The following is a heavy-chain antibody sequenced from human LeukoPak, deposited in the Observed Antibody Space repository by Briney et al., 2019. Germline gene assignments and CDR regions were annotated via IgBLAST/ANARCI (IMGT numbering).Heavy chain of an antibody. J-gene: IGHJ4*02. CDR3: VGGRRYLFDY. D-gene: IGHD2-2*02. CDR2: IYYSGST. CDR1: GGSISSYY. Sequence: PSETLSLTSTVSGGSISSYYWSWIRQPPGKGLEWIGYIYYSGSTNYNPSLKSRVTISVDTSKNQFSLKLSSVTAADTAVCYCVGGRRYLFDYWGQGTLVTVSS. V-gene: IGHV4-59*08.